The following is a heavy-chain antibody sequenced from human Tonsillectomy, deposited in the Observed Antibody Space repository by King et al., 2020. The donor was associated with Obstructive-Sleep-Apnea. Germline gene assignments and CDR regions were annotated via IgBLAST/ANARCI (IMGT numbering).Heavy chain of an antibody. CDR2: IIPILGLV. D-gene: IGHD6-19*01. V-gene: IGHV1-69*09. CDR1: GGTFSNYA. Sequence: QLVQSGAEVKKPGSSVKVSCKASGGTFSNYAITWVRQAPGQGLEWMGGIIPILGLVNYVQKFQGRLAITADKSPSTGYMELSSLRCEDTSVVYCARGFKAVGAAFDIWGQGTMVTVSS. CDR3: ARGFKAVGAAFDI. J-gene: IGHJ3*02.